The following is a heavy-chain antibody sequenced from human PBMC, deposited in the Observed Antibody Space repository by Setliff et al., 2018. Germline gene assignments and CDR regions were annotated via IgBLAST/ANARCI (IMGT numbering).Heavy chain of an antibody. CDR3: ARALYPSSFIGHNWFDP. CDR2: IYPGDSIT. CDR1: GYSFSTCW. Sequence: GESLKISCKGSGYSFSTCWIGWVRQMPGKGLEWMGIIYPGDSITRYSPSFQGQVTISVDKSISTAYLQWSSLKASDTAMYYCARALYPSSFIGHNWFDPWGQGTLVTVSS. J-gene: IGHJ5*02. V-gene: IGHV5-51*01. D-gene: IGHD2-2*01.